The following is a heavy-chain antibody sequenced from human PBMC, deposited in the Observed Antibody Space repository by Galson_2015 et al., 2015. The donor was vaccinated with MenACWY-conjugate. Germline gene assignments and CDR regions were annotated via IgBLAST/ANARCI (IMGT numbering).Heavy chain of an antibody. D-gene: IGHD3-10*01. V-gene: IGHV3-48*04. Sequence: SLRLSCAASGFTFNAYNMNWVRQAQGKGLEWISYISTISTTIYYADSVKGRFTISRDNAKNSLYLQMNSLRAEDTALYYCARETMMDVWGQGTTVTVSS. CDR1: GFTFNAYN. CDR3: ARETMMDV. CDR2: ISTISTTI. J-gene: IGHJ6*02.